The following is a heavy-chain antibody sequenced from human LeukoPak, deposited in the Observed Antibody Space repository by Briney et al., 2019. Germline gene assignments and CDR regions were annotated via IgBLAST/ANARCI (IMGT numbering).Heavy chain of an antibody. CDR1: GFTFSSYA. J-gene: IGHJ4*02. V-gene: IGHV3-23*01. CDR2: ISDGGGSA. Sequence: GGSLRLSCAASGFTFSSYAMSWVRQAPGKGLEWVSTISDGGGSAFYADSVKGRFTISRDNSKNTLYLQGNSLRAEDTAVYYCAKGAQYCTGGSCPYYFDYWGQGTLVTVSS. D-gene: IGHD2-15*01. CDR3: AKGAQYCTGGSCPYYFDY.